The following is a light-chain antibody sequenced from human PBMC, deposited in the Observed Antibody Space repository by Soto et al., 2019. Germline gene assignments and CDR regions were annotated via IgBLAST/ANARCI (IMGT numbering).Light chain of an antibody. Sequence: QAVVTQEPWFSVSPGGTVTLTCGLSSGSVSTSYYPSGYQQTPGQAPRTLIYSTNTRSSGVPDRFSGSILGNKAALTITGAQADDESDYYCVLYMGSGIWVFGGGTKLTVL. CDR3: VLYMGSGIWV. J-gene: IGLJ3*02. V-gene: IGLV8-61*01. CDR1: SGSVSTSYY. CDR2: STN.